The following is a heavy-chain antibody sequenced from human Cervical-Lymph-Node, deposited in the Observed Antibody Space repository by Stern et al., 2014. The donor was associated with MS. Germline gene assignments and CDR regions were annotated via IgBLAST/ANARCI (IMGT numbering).Heavy chain of an antibody. D-gene: IGHD6-25*01. CDR3: ARHSSGGAFDI. CDR1: GFSLSTSGMR. CDR2: IDWDDDK. V-gene: IGHV2-70*04. J-gene: IGHJ3*02. Sequence: QVTLRESGPALVKPTQTLTLTCTFSGFSLSTSGMRVSWIRQPPGKALEWLARIDWDDDKFYSTSLKTRLTISKDTSKNQVVLTMTNMDPVDTATYYCARHSSGGAFDIWGQGTMVTVSS.